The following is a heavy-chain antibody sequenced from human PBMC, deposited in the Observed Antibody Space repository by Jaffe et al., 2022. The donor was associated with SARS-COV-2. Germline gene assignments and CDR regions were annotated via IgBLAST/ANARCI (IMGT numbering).Heavy chain of an antibody. J-gene: IGHJ3*02. Sequence: EMQLVESGGGLVLPGGSLRLSCAASGFTFSNYAMNWVRQAPGKGLEWVSSITNSGGIIKYADSVKGRFTISRDNSKDTLSLQMDNLRGDDTAVYYCAKSRSENEYDAFDMWGQGTSVTVSS. CDR2: ITNSGGII. D-gene: IGHD3-10*01. V-gene: IGHV3-23*04. CDR3: AKSRSENEYDAFDM. CDR1: GFTFSNYA.